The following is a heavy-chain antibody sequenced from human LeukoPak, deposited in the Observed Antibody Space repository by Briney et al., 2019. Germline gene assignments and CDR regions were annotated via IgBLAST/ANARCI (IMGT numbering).Heavy chain of an antibody. D-gene: IGHD3-10*01. CDR3: ARHGYGSGSYYVY. CDR1: GGSISSHY. J-gene: IGHJ4*02. Sequence: SQTLSLTCTVSGGSISSHYWSWIRQPPGKGLEWIGYIYYRWSTNYNPSLKSRVTISVDTSKNQFYLKLSSVTGADTAVYYCARHGYGSGSYYVYWGQGTLVTVSS. V-gene: IGHV4-59*11. CDR2: IYYRWST.